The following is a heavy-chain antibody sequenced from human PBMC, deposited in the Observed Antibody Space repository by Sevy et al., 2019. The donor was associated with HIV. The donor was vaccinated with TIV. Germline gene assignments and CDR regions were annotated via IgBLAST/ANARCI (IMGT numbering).Heavy chain of an antibody. V-gene: IGHV3-15*05. CDR2: IKSKTDGGTT. D-gene: IGHD3-3*01. CDR3: TTKKDFWSGYFYFDY. J-gene: IGHJ4*02. CDR1: GFTFSSYE. Sequence: GGSLRLSCAASGFTFSSYEMNWVRQAPGKGLEWVGRIKSKTDGGTTDYAASVKGRFTISRDDSKNTLYLQMNSLKTDDTAVYYCTTKKDFWSGYFYFDYWGQGTLVTVSS.